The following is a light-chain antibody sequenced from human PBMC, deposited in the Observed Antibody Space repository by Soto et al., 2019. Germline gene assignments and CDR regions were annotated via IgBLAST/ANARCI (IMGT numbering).Light chain of an antibody. J-gene: IGKJ1*01. V-gene: IGKV3-11*01. CDR2: DAS. Sequence: EIVLTQSPATLSLSPGDRATLSCRASQSVSSYLAWSQQKPGQAPRLLIYDASNSATGIPARFSGSGSGTDFILIISSLQPEDFAVYYCQQRSNWPPWTFGPGTKVEIK. CDR1: QSVSSY. CDR3: QQRSNWPPWT.